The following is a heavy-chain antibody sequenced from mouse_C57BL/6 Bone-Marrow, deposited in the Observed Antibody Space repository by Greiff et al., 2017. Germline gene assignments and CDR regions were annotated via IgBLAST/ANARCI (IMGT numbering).Heavy chain of an antibody. CDR1: GYAFSSSW. CDR3: AKLYGNYGFDY. J-gene: IGHJ2*01. V-gene: IGHV1-82*01. Sequence: QVQLQQSGPELVKPGASVKISCKASGYAFSSSWMNWVKQRPGKGLEWIGRIYPGDGDTNYNGKFKGKATLTADKSSSTAYMQLSSLTSEDSAVYFCAKLYGNYGFDYWVQGTTLTVSS. D-gene: IGHD2-1*01. CDR2: IYPGDGDT.